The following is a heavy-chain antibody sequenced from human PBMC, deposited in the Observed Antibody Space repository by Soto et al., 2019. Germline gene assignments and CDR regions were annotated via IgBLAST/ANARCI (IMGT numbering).Heavy chain of an antibody. CDR1: GFTCSSYA. V-gene: IGHV3-23*01. D-gene: IGHD6-19*01. CDR3: AKDKYSSGFPVPDY. CDR2: ISGSGGST. J-gene: IGHJ4*02. Sequence: GGSLRLSCAASGFTCSSYAMSWVRQAPGKGLEWVSAISGSGGSTYYADSVKGRFTISRDNSKNALYLQMNSLRAEDTAVYYCAKDKYSSGFPVPDYWGQGTLVTVSS.